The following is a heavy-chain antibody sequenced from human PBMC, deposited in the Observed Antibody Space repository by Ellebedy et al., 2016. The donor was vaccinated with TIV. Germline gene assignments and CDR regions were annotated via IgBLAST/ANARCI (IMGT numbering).Heavy chain of an antibody. CDR1: GFIFTDYP. CDR3: ARVGYYDSSGYYI. CDR2: ISGSGGDT. D-gene: IGHD3-22*01. Sequence: GGSLRLSXAASGFIFTDYPMTWVRQAPGKGLEGVSSISGSGGDTYYTDSVKGRFTISRDNAKNSLYLQMNSLRAEDTAVYYCARVGYYDSSGYYIWGQGTLVTVSS. J-gene: IGHJ4*02. V-gene: IGHV3-21*01.